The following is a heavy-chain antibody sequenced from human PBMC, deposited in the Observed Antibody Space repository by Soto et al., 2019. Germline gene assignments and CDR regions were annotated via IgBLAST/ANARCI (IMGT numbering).Heavy chain of an antibody. V-gene: IGHV4-31*03. CDR2: IYYSGST. CDR1: GGSISSGGYY. J-gene: IGHJ4*02. D-gene: IGHD1-26*01. Sequence: SETLSLTCTVSGGSISSGGYYWSWIRQHPGKGLEWIGYIYYSGSTYYNPSLKSRVTISVDTPKNQFSLKLSSVTAADTAVYYCARTYSGSLYYFDYWGQGTLVTV. CDR3: ARTYSGSLYYFDY.